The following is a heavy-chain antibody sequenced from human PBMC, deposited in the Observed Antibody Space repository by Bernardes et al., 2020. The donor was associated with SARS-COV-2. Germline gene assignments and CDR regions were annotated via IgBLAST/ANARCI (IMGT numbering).Heavy chain of an antibody. J-gene: IGHJ4*02. V-gene: IGHV5-51*01. Sequence: GASLKISCKGSGYSFTSYWIGWVRQMPGKGLEWMGIIYPGDSDTRYSPSFQGQVTISADKSISTAYLQWSSLKASDTAMYYCAITETIFGVVRDYWGQGTLVTVSS. CDR2: IYPGDSDT. D-gene: IGHD3-3*02. CDR3: AITETIFGVVRDY. CDR1: GYSFTSYW.